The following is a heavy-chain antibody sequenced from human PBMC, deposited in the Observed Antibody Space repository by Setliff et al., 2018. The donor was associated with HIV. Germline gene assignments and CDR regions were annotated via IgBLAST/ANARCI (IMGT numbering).Heavy chain of an antibody. V-gene: IGHV1-69*13. CDR2: IIPIFGTA. CDR1: GGTFSSQA. Sequence: SVKVSCKASGGTFSSQAISWVRQAPGQGLEWMGGIIPIFGTANYAQKFQGSVTITADESTNTAYMELTGLRSEDTAVYYCANLRGEEAGNFYYFYFGLDVWGQGTTVTVSS. D-gene: IGHD2-21*02. J-gene: IGHJ6*02. CDR3: ANLRGEEAGNFYYFYFGLDV.